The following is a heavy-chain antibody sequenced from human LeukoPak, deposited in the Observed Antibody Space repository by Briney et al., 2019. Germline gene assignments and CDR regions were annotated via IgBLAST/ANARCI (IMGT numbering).Heavy chain of an antibody. V-gene: IGHV4-39*01. CDR1: GGSISSSSYY. Sequence: SETLSLTCTVSGGSISSSSYYWGWIRQPPGKGLEWIGSIYYSGSTYYNPSLKSRVTISVDTSKNQFSLKLSSVTAADTAVYYCARRRYYDILTGYLVGYFDYWGQGTLVTVSS. D-gene: IGHD3-9*01. CDR2: IYYSGST. J-gene: IGHJ4*02. CDR3: ARRRYYDILTGYLVGYFDY.